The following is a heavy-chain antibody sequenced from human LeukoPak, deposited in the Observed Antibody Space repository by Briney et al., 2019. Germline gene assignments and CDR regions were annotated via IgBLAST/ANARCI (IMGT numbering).Heavy chain of an antibody. Sequence: PGGSLRLSCAASGFTFSSYAMSWVRQAPGEGLEWVSAISGSGGSTYYADSVKGRFTISRDNSKNTLYLQMNSLRAEDTAVYYCAKYYCGDCRALNAFDIWGQGTMVTVSS. J-gene: IGHJ3*02. CDR1: GFTFSSYA. CDR3: AKYYCGDCRALNAFDI. V-gene: IGHV3-23*01. CDR2: ISGSGGST. D-gene: IGHD2-21*01.